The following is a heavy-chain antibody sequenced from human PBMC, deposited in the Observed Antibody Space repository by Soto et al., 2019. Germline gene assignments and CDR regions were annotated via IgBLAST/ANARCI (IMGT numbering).Heavy chain of an antibody. J-gene: IGHJ4*02. CDR2: IWYNGINK. CDR3: ARGFVGGDYHFDY. Sequence: QVQLVESGGGVVQPGRSLRLSCAASGFTFSSYGMHWVRQAPGKGLEWVAVIWYNGINKFYADSVKGRFTVSRDNSKNTLFLQMNSLRGEDTAVYYCARGFVGGDYHFDYWGQGTLVTVSS. CDR1: GFTFSSYG. D-gene: IGHD2-21*02. V-gene: IGHV3-33*01.